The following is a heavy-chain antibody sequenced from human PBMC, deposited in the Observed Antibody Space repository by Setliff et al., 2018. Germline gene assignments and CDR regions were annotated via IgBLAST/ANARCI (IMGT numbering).Heavy chain of an antibody. V-gene: IGHV4-59*08. CDR3: ARGLSGSYCADY. CDR1: GGSIRSYY. Sequence: SETLSLTCTVSGGSIRSYYWSWIRQPPGKGLEWIGYIYYSGGTNYNPSLKSRVTISVDTSKNQFSLKLGSVTAADTAVYYCARGLSGSYCADYWGQGTMVTVSS. J-gene: IGHJ4*03. D-gene: IGHD1-26*01. CDR2: IYYSGGT.